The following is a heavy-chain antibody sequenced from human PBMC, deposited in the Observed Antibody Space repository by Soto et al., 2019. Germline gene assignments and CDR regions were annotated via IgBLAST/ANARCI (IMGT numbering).Heavy chain of an antibody. CDR3: AGYSYYYDSSGYEYYYYGMDV. V-gene: IGHV3-48*02. D-gene: IGHD3-22*01. J-gene: IGHJ6*02. CDR2: ISSSSSTI. CDR1: GVKISSCS. Sequence: GGPLRHSWSASGVKISSCSMNLVRKGAGWGPRWGSYISSSSSTIYYADSVKGRFTISRDNAKNSLYLQMNSLRDEDTAVYYCAGYSYYYDSSGYEYYYYGMDVWGQGNTVTDSS.